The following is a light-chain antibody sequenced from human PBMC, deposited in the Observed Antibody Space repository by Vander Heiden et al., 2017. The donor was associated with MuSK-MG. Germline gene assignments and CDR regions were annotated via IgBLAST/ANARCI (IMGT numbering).Light chain of an antibody. CDR3: DSSAGSSTRS. J-gene: IGLJ1*01. Sequence: QCALTQPASVSGSPGQTNTISCTGTNSDGGKYNYVSCYQQHPGTAPKPRREDVTKRPSGMSSRGAGSKSETNDSPSLSGLQAYDEGDDDCDSSAGSSTRSFGAGTRLTVL. CDR1: NSDGGKYNY. V-gene: IGLV2-23*02. CDR2: DVT.